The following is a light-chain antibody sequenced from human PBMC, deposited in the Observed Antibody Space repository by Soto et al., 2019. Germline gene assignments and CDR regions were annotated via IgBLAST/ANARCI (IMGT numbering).Light chain of an antibody. CDR2: GAS. Sequence: EIVMTQSPATLSVSPGERATLSCRASQSVSSNLAWYQQKPGQAPSLLICGASTRATGIPARFSGSGSGTEFTLTIGSLQSEDFAVYYCQQYNNWPRTFGQGTKV. CDR1: QSVSSN. CDR3: QQYNNWPRT. V-gene: IGKV3-15*01. J-gene: IGKJ1*01.